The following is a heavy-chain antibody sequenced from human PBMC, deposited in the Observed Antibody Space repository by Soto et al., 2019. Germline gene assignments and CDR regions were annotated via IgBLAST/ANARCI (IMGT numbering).Heavy chain of an antibody. V-gene: IGHV3-48*02. CDR2: TSSSGAAI. J-gene: IGHJ4*02. CDR1: GFTLSTYD. CDR3: ARGAVAGLYFFDY. D-gene: IGHD6-19*01. Sequence: EVQLVESGGGLVQPGGSLRLSCAASGFTLSTYDMNWVRQAPGKGLQWVSHTSSSGAAIVYADSVKGRITISRDNAKNSLYLQMNSLRDEDTAVYYCARGAVAGLYFFDYWGQGILVTVSS.